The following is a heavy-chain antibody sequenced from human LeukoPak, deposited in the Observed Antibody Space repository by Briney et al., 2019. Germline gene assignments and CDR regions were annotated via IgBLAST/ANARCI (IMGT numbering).Heavy chain of an antibody. Sequence: SQTLSLTCTVSGGSISDSYWSWIRQTAGKGLEFIGRVHISGTTNYNPSLKGRVTMSVDTSKNQFSLKLSSVTAADTAVYYCARDCSGGYCYFGTLDYWGQGTLVTVSS. CDR3: ARDCSGGYCYFGTLDY. CDR1: GGSISDSY. D-gene: IGHD2-15*01. CDR2: VHISGTT. V-gene: IGHV4-4*07. J-gene: IGHJ4*02.